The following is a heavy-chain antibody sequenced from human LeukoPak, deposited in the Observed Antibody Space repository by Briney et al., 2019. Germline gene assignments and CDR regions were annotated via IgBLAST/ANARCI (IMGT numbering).Heavy chain of an antibody. V-gene: IGHV3-23*01. D-gene: IGHD2-15*01. CDR1: GFTFSSYA. CDR2: ISGSGGST. J-gene: IGHJ6*03. Sequence: GESLRLSCAASGFTFSSYAMSWVRQAPGKGLEWVSAISGSGGSTYYADSVKGRFTISRDNSKNTLYLQMNSLRAEDTAVYYCAKDQIGYCSGGSCLDGGLSYMDVWGKGTTVTVSS. CDR3: AKDQIGYCSGGSCLDGGLSYMDV.